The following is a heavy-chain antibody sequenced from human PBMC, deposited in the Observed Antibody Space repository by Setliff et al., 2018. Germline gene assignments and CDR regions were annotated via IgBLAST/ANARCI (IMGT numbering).Heavy chain of an antibody. V-gene: IGHV4-4*07. Sequence: PSETLSLTCTVSGGSISSHYWTWIWQPAGKGLEWIGRIYTSGSTNYNPSLKSRVTMSVDRSKNQFSLKLSSVTAADTAVYYCARDRSTVIRGVTSFFYYYMDVWGGGTTVTVSS. CDR1: GGSISSHY. D-gene: IGHD3-10*01. CDR3: ARDRSTVIRGVTSFFYYYMDV. CDR2: IYTSGST. J-gene: IGHJ6*03.